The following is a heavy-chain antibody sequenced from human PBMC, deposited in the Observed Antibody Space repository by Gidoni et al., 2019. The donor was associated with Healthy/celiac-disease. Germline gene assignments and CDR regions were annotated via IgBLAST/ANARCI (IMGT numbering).Heavy chain of an antibody. Sequence: EVQLVESGGGLVQPGGSLRLSCAASGSPVSRYAMSWVRQAPGKGLEWCSAISGSGGSTYYADSVKGRFTISRDNSKNTLYLQMNSLRAEDTAVYYCAKGRFLEWLLPYGMDVWGQGTTVTVSS. V-gene: IGHV3-23*04. CDR3: AKGRFLEWLLPYGMDV. D-gene: IGHD3-3*01. J-gene: IGHJ6*02. CDR2: ISGSGGST. CDR1: GSPVSRYA.